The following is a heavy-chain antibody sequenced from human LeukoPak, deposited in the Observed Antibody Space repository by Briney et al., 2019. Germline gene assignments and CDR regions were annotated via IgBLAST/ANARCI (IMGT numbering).Heavy chain of an antibody. CDR3: AKDTSIGRYCTNGVCSPFDY. J-gene: IGHJ4*02. CDR1: GFTFSSYA. CDR2: ISDTGATT. V-gene: IGHV3-23*01. Sequence: GGSLRLSCAGSGFTFSSYAMSWVRQAPGKGLEWVSAISDTGATTYDGDSVKGRFTISRDNSRSTLYLQMNSLRAEDTALYYCAKDTSIGRYCTNGVCSPFDYWGQGTLVTVSS. D-gene: IGHD2-8*01.